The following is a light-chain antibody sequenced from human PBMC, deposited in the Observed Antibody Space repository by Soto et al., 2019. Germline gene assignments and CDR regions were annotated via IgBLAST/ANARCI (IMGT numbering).Light chain of an antibody. CDR2: EVR. J-gene: IGLJ1*01. Sequence: QSALTQPASVSGSPGQSITISCTGTSSDVGGYNHVSWYQQHPGKAPKLIIFEVRNRPSGVSDRFSASKSGNTASLTISGFQTEDEAVYYCSSYASSSSYAFGTGTKVTVL. V-gene: IGLV2-14*01. CDR3: SSYASSSSYA. CDR1: SSDVGGYNH.